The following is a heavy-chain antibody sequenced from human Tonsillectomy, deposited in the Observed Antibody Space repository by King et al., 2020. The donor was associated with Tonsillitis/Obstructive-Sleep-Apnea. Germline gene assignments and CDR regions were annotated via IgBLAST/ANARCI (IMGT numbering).Heavy chain of an antibody. CDR3: ARDAVYCYYEDYYYYYGMDV. D-gene: IGHD2-21*01. CDR1: GFTFSSYA. CDR2: ISFDGSNK. V-gene: IGHV3-30*04. Sequence: QLVQSGGGVVQPGRSLRLSCAASGFTFSSYAMHWVRQAPGKGLEWVAVISFDGSNKYYADSLKGRFTISRDNSKNTLYLQMNSLRAEDTAVYYCARDAVYCYYEDYYYYYGMDVWGQGTTVTVSS. J-gene: IGHJ6*02.